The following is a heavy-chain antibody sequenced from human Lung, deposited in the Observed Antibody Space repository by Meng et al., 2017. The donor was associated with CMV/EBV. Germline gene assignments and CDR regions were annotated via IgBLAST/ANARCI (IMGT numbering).Heavy chain of an antibody. CDR2: ISYVGDT. V-gene: IGHV4-39*07. CDR1: GGSNSSGGYY. Sequence: SXTLSLXCTVSGGSNSSGGYYWGWIRQPPGKGLDCIATISYVGDTHYDPSLKSRVTISVDTSKKQVSLKLTSVTAADTAVYYCARGSGGYSSDAFDIWGQGXVVTVSS. CDR3: ARGSGGYSSDAFDI. J-gene: IGHJ3*02. D-gene: IGHD1-26*01.